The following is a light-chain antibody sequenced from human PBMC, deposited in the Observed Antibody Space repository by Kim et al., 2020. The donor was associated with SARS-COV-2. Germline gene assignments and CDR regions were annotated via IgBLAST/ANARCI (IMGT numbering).Light chain of an antibody. CDR3: QHYGASPPFT. J-gene: IGKJ3*01. V-gene: IGKV3-20*01. Sequence: PGERATLSCRASQSISGNNLAWYQQKPGQAPRLLIYAVSSRAGGIPDRFSASGSGTDFTLTISRLEPEDFAVYYCQHYGASPPFTFAPGTKVDIK. CDR1: QSISGNN. CDR2: AVS.